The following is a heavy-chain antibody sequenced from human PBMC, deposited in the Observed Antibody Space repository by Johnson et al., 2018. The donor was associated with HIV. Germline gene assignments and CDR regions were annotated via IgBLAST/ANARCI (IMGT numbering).Heavy chain of an antibody. CDR2: INWNGGST. CDR1: GFTFDDYG. CDR3: TTDWDIVVVPAPAFDI. J-gene: IGHJ3*02. V-gene: IGHV3-20*04. D-gene: IGHD2-2*01. Sequence: VQLVESGGGVVRPGGSLRLSCAASGFTFDDYGMNWVRQAPGKGLEWVSGINWNGGSTGYADSVKGRFTISRDNAKNTLYLQLNSLKTEDTAVYYCTTDWDIVVVPAPAFDIWGQGTMVTVSS.